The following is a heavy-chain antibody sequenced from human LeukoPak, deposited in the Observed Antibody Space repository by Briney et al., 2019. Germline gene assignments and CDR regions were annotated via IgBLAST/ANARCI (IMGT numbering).Heavy chain of an antibody. CDR1: GGSISSSSYY. J-gene: IGHJ4*02. Sequence: SETLSLTCTVSGGSISSSSYYWGWIRQPPGKGLEWIGSIYYSGSTYYNPSLKSRVTISVDTSKNQFSLKLSSVTAADTAVYYCARSNWGSFDYWGQGTLVTVSS. D-gene: IGHD7-27*01. CDR2: IYYSGST. V-gene: IGHV4-39*07. CDR3: ARSNWGSFDY.